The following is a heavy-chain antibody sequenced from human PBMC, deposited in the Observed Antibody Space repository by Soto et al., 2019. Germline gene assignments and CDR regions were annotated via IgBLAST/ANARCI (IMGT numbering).Heavy chain of an antibody. CDR2: IYYSGST. J-gene: IGHJ4*02. CDR1: SGSIRSFY. Sequence: LSLTCTVSSGSIRSFYWSWIRQPPGKGLEWIGYIYYSGSTNYNPSLKSRVTISLDNSRNTLYLQMNSLRADDTALYYCAKGAWLDFWGRGTLVTVSS. V-gene: IGHV4-59*12. D-gene: IGHD5-12*01. CDR3: AKGAWLDF.